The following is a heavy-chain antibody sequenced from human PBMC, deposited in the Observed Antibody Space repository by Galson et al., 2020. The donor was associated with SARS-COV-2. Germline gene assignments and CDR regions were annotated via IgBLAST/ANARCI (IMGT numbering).Heavy chain of an antibody. D-gene: IGHD6-19*01. CDR1: GGSISGTDYY. J-gene: IGHJ4*02. V-gene: IGHV4-61*02. CDR3: AAGPVAGTGE. Sequence: SETLSLTCAVSGGSISGTDYYWSWLRQPAGQGLEWIGRIHSSGSTNYNPSLKSRVAISVDTSKTQFSLKLPSVTAADTAVYFCAAGPVAGTGEWGQGTLVTVSS. CDR2: IHSSGST.